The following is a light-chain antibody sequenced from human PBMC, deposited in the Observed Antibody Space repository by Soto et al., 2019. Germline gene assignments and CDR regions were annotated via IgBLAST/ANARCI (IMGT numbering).Light chain of an antibody. CDR3: QQYNRWPFT. V-gene: IGKV3-15*01. CDR2: GAS. J-gene: IGKJ3*01. Sequence: EMVMTQSPVTPSVSPGESASLACRASQSVISNLAWYQQKPGQAPRLLIYGASTRATGIPDRFSGSGSGTEFTLTISSLQSGDFAVYYCQQYNRWPFTFGPGTKVDIK. CDR1: QSVISN.